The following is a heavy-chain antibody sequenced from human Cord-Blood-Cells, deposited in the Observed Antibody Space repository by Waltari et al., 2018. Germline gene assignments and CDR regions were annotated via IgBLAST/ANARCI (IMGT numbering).Heavy chain of an antibody. J-gene: IGHJ4*02. CDR1: GFTLGRYG. D-gene: IGHD4-17*01. CDR3: AKVDYGDFDY. Sequence: QVQLVESGGGVVQPGRSLGLSCAASGFTLGRYGMHWVRQAPGKGLEWVAVISYDGSNKYYADSVKGRFTISRDNSKNTLYLQMNSLRAEDTAVYYCAKVDYGDFDYWGQGTLVTVSS. CDR2: ISYDGSNK. V-gene: IGHV3-30*18.